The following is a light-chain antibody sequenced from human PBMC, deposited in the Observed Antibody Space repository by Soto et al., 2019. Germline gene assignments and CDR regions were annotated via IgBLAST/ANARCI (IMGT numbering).Light chain of an antibody. V-gene: IGLV4-69*01. Sequence: QSVLTQSPSASASLGASVKLTCTLSSGHSSYAIAWHQQQPEKGPRYLMNLNSDGSHSKGDGIPDRFSGSSSGAERYLTISSLQSEDEADYYCQTWGTAIWVFGGGTKVTVL. CDR3: QTWGTAIWV. CDR1: SGHSSYA. J-gene: IGLJ3*02. CDR2: LNSDGSH.